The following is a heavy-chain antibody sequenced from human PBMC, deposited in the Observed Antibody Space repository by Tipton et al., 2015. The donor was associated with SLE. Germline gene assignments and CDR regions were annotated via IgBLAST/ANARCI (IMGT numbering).Heavy chain of an antibody. CDR3: ARDPGSGYYLFDS. D-gene: IGHD3-3*01. V-gene: IGHV4-59*01. CDR2: VYYNGIT. J-gene: IGHJ4*02. CDR1: GGSISRYY. Sequence: TLSLTCSIIGGSISRYYWSWIRQPPGKGLEWIGYVYYNGITDYNPSLKSRVTISVDSSMNQFSLKLRSVTAADTAVYYCARDPGSGYYLFDSWGQGTLITVSS.